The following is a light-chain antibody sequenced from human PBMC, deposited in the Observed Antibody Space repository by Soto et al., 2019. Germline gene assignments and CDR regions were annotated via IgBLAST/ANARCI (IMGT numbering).Light chain of an antibody. J-gene: IGKJ1*01. CDR2: KAS. Sequence: DIQMTQSPSTLSASVGDRVTITCRASQSISSWLAWYQQKPGKVPKLLIYKASSLESGVPSRFSDSGSGTEFTLTISSLQPDDFATYYCQQYNSYSRTFGQGTKVEIK. CDR1: QSISSW. V-gene: IGKV1-5*03. CDR3: QQYNSYSRT.